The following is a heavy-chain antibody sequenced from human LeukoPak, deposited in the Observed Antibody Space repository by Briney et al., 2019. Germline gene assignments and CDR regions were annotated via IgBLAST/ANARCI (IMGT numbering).Heavy chain of an antibody. CDR2: ISAKSSYI. D-gene: IGHD3-16*01. J-gene: IGHJ5*02. CDR1: GFTFSSYG. CDR3: VGARSSTWFNP. V-gene: IGHV3-21*01. Sequence: GGSLRLSCAASGFTFSSYGMHWVRQAPGKGLEWVSSISAKSSYIYNADSLKGHFTISRDNAKNSLYLQMNSLRAEDTAVYYCVGARSSTWFNPWGQGALVTVSS.